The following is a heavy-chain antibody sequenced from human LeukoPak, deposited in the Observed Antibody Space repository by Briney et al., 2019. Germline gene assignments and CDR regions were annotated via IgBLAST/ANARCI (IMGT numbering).Heavy chain of an antibody. CDR3: AKGGVVAAAGTDY. J-gene: IGHJ4*02. CDR1: GFTFSSYG. V-gene: IGHV3-30*02. Sequence: GGPLRLSCAASGFTFSSYGMHWVRQAPGKGLEWVAFIRYDGSNKYYADSVKGRFTISRDNSKNTLYLQMNSPRAEDTAVYYCAKGGVVAAAGTDYWGQGTLVTVSS. CDR2: IRYDGSNK. D-gene: IGHD6-13*01.